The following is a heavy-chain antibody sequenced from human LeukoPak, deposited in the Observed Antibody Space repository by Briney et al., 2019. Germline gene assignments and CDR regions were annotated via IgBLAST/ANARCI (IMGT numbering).Heavy chain of an antibody. V-gene: IGHV3-33*01. J-gene: IGHJ3*02. D-gene: IGHD3-16*01. CDR1: GFTFSSYG. Sequence: GRSLRLSCAASGFTFSSYGMHWVRQAPGKGLEWVAVIWYDGSNKYYADSVKGRFTISRDNSKNTLYLQMNSLRAEDTAVYYCARGSDYDYVWGSLKRRNDAFDIWGQGTMVTVSS. CDR2: IWYDGSNK. CDR3: ARGSDYDYVWGSLKRRNDAFDI.